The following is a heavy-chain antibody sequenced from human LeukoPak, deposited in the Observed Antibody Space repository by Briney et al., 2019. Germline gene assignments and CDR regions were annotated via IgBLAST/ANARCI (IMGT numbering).Heavy chain of an antibody. Sequence: SGGSLRLSCAASGFTFSSYGMHWVRQAPGKGLEWVAFIRYDGSNKYYADSVKGRFTISRDNSKNTLYLQMNSLRAEDTAVYYCAKDVEWIQLWTGFDPWGQGTLVTVSS. CDR2: IRYDGSNK. CDR1: GFTFSSYG. V-gene: IGHV3-30*02. CDR3: AKDVEWIQLWTGFDP. J-gene: IGHJ5*02. D-gene: IGHD5-18*01.